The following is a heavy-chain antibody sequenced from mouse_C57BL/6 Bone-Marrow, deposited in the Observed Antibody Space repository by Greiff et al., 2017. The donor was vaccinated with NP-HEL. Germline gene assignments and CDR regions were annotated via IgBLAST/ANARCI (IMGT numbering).Heavy chain of an antibody. J-gene: IGHJ1*03. V-gene: IGHV14-4*01. D-gene: IGHD2-10*01. CDR2: IDPENGDT. Sequence: VQLQQSGAELVRPGASVKLSCTASGFNIKDDYMHWVKQRPEQGLEWIGWIDPENGDTEYASKFQGKATITADTSSNTAYLQLSSLTSEDTAVYYCTTEAYSYWYFDVWGTGTTVTVSS. CDR3: TTEAYSYWYFDV. CDR1: GFNIKDDY.